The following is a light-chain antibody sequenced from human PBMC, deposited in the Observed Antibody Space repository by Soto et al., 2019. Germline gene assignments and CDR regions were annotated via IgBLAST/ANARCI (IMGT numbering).Light chain of an antibody. CDR2: EVS. CDR3: SSYTCSSTTSV. J-gene: IGLJ1*01. CDR1: SSDVGSYNY. V-gene: IGLV2-14*01. Sequence: QSVLTQPASVSGSPGQSITISCTGTSSDVGSYNYVSWYQLHPGKAPKLMIYEVSNRPSGVSNRFSGSKSGNTASLTISGLQAEDEADYYCSSYTCSSTTSVFGTGTKLTVL.